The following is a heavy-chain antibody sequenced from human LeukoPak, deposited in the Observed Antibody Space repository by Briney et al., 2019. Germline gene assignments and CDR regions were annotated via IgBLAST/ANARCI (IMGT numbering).Heavy chain of an antibody. Sequence: PGGSLRLSCAASGFTFSSHWMSWVRQAPGKGLEWVANIKQDGSEKYYVDSVKGRFTISRDNAKNSLYLQMNSLRAEDTAVYFCAKGAGGYYDSSGSGLDYWGQGTLVTVSS. D-gene: IGHD3-22*01. V-gene: IGHV3-7*01. CDR2: IKQDGSEK. CDR3: AKGAGGYYDSSGSGLDY. J-gene: IGHJ4*02. CDR1: GFTFSSHW.